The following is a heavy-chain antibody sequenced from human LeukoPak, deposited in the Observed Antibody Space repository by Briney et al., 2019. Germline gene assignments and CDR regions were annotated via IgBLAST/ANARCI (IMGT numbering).Heavy chain of an antibody. Sequence: GGSLGLSCAASGFTFTSYSMNWVRQAPGKGLEWVTTISGGGGSTYYADSVKGRFTISRDNSKNTLYLQVNSLRAEDTAVYYCAKGGKWDVTPFDYWGQGTLVTVSS. CDR3: AKGGKWDVTPFDY. V-gene: IGHV3-23*01. CDR2: ISGGGGST. J-gene: IGHJ4*02. D-gene: IGHD1-26*01. CDR1: GFTFTSYS.